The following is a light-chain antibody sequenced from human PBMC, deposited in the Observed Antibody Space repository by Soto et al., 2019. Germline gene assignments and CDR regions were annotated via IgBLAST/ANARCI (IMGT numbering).Light chain of an antibody. Sequence: EIVMTQSPATLSVSPGERATLSCRVSQSVSSNLAWYQQKPGQAPRLLIYRAVIRVTGIPARFSGSGSGTEFTLTISSLQSEDFAVYYCQQYNNWAVFGGGTKVEIK. CDR2: RAV. CDR1: QSVSSN. CDR3: QQYNNWAV. V-gene: IGKV3-15*01. J-gene: IGKJ4*01.